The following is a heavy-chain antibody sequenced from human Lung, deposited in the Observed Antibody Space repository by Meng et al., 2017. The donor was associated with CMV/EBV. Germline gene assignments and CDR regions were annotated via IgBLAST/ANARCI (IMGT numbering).Heavy chain of an antibody. CDR3: ARTNYGDYNWFDP. D-gene: IGHD4-17*01. CDR1: GGSISSGCFY. V-gene: IGHV4-31*03. CDR2: IYYSGST. J-gene: IGHJ5*02. Sequence: HVHTPESGPGLVKPSRPLSPTCTVSGGSISSGCFYWSWIRQHPGKGLEWIGYIYYSGSTYYNPSLRSRVAISIDTSKNQFSLKLTSVTAADTAVYFCARTNYGDYNWFDPWGQGTLVTVSS.